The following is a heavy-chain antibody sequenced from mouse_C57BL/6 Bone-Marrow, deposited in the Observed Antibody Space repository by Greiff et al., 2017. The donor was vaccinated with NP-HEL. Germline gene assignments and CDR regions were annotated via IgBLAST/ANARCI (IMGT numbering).Heavy chain of an antibody. D-gene: IGHD2-5*01. CDR3: TRDRGYSNYVGAMDY. CDR1: GFTFSSYA. CDR2: ISSGGDYI. J-gene: IGHJ4*01. Sequence: EVMLVESGEGLVKPGGSLKLSCAASGFTFSSYAMSWVRQTPEKRLEWVAYISSGGDYIYYADTVKGRFTISRDNARNTLYLQMSSLKSEDTAMYYCTRDRGYSNYVGAMDYWGQGTSVTVSS. V-gene: IGHV5-9-1*02.